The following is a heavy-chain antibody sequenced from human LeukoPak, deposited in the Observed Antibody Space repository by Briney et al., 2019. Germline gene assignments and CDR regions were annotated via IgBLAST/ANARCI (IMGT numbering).Heavy chain of an antibody. J-gene: IGHJ4*02. V-gene: IGHV1-2*02. CDR2: INPNSGGT. CDR3: ARGYCSGGSCQMSHFDN. D-gene: IGHD2-15*01. Sequence: ASVKVSCKTSGYTFSSYGLTWMRQAPGQRPEWMGWINPNSGGTNYAQKFQGRVTMTRDTSISTAYMELSRLRSDDTAVYYCARGYCSGGSCQMSHFDNWGQGTLVTVSS. CDR1: GYTFSSYG.